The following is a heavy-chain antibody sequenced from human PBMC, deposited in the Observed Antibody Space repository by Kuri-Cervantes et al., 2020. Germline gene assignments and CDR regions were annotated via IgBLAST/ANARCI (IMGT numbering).Heavy chain of an antibody. J-gene: IGHJ3*02. CDR3: ASPLYFDWLLLAFDI. CDR2: IYTSGST. D-gene: IGHD3-9*01. CDR1: GGSISSGSYY. V-gene: IGHV4-61*02. Sequence: LRLSCTVSGGSISSGSYYWSWIRQPAGKGLEWIGRIYTSGSTYYNPSLKSRVTISVDTSKNQFSLKLSSVTAADTAVHYCASPLYFDWLLLAFDIWGQGTMVTVSS.